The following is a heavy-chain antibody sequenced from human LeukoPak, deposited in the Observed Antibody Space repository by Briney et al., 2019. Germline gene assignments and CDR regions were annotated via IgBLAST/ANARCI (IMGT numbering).Heavy chain of an antibody. CDR1: GFSFSRYG. V-gene: IGHV3-33*01. D-gene: IGHD2-15*01. CDR2: LWYDGNNK. J-gene: IGHJ4*02. Sequence: PGGSLRLSCAASGFSFSRYGMHWVRQAPGKGLEWVAVLWYDGNNKYYADSVKGRFTISRDTSKYTLYLQMNSLRAEDTAVYYCARGSCSGGSCYLIDNWGQGSLVTVSS. CDR3: ARGSCSGGSCYLIDN.